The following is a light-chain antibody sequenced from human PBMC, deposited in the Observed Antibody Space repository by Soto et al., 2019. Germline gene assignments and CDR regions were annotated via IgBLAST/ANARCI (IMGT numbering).Light chain of an antibody. Sequence: EIVLTQSPATLSLSPGERATLSCRASQSVSSYLAWYQHKPGQAPRLLIYDASNRATGIPARFSGSGAGTDFILTISGLEPEDFAVYYCQQRSNGPPYTFGQGTKLEIK. J-gene: IGKJ2*01. CDR1: QSVSSY. CDR3: QQRSNGPPYT. V-gene: IGKV3-11*01. CDR2: DAS.